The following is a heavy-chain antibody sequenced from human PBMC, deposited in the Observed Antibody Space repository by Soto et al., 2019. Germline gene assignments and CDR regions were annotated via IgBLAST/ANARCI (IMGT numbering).Heavy chain of an antibody. CDR1: GGSISSGGYY. Sequence: QVQLQESGPGLVKPSQTLSLTCTVSGGSISSGGYYCIWIRQHPGKGLEWIGYSDYSGSTDYNPSLKSRVTISLDLSTNHFSLNLSSVPAADTAVYYCARAGGYEDSYLSGFNYWGKGILVTVSS. CDR2: SDYSGST. D-gene: IGHD3-22*01. CDR3: ARAGGYEDSYLSGFNY. J-gene: IGHJ4*02. V-gene: IGHV4-31*03.